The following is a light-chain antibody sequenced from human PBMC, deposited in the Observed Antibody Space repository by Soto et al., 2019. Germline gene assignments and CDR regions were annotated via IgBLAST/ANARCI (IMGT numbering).Light chain of an antibody. CDR1: STNIGNNV. CDR2: SNR. Sequence: QSVLTQAPSVSGAPRQTVTISCSGSSTNIGNNVVSWYQQFPGQAPKLLIYSNRLLKSGVSDRFSGSKSGTSASLAISALRSEDEADYYCTVWDDSLRGRLFGGGTKVTVL. CDR3: TVWDDSLRGRL. J-gene: IGLJ2*01. V-gene: IGLV1-36*01.